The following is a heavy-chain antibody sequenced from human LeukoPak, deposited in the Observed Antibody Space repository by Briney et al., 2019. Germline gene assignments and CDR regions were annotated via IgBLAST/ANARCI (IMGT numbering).Heavy chain of an antibody. D-gene: IGHD3-22*01. Sequence: SETLSLTCAVYGGSFSGYYWSWIRQPPGKGLEWIGEIKHSGSTNYNPSLKSRVTISVDPSKNQFSLKLRSVTAADTAVYYCARVVIPYFDYWGQGTLVTVSS. V-gene: IGHV4-34*01. CDR2: IKHSGST. J-gene: IGHJ4*02. CDR3: ARVVIPYFDY. CDR1: GGSFSGYY.